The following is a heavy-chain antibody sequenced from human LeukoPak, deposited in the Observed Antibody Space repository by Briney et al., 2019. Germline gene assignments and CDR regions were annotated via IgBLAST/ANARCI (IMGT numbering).Heavy chain of an antibody. CDR1: GYTFTGYY. CDR3: ARKKVSTFGY. CDR2: INPNIGGI. J-gene: IGHJ4*02. V-gene: IGHV1-2*02. Sequence: ASVKVSCKTSGYTFTGYYIHWVRQAPGQGLEWMGWINPNIGGINYAQKFQGRVTMTRDTSISTAYMELSSLRSDDTAVYYCARKKVSTFGYWGQGTPVTVSS.